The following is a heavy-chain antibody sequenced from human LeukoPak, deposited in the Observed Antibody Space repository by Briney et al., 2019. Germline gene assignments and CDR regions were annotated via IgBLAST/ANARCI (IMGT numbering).Heavy chain of an antibody. CDR3: AKDVGLAAAVFDY. CDR2: ISWNSGSI. J-gene: IGHJ4*02. Sequence: PGGSLRLSCAASGFTFDDYAMHWVRQAPGKGLEWVSVISWNSGSIDYADSVRGRFTVSRDNAKNSLYLQMNSLRAEDTALYYCAKDVGLAAAVFDYWGQGTLVTVSS. V-gene: IGHV3-9*01. D-gene: IGHD6-13*01. CDR1: GFTFDDYA.